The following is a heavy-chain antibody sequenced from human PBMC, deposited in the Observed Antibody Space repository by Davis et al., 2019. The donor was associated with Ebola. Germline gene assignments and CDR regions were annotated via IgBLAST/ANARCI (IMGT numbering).Heavy chain of an antibody. V-gene: IGHV3-7*01. CDR3: ARGPSTGNSFSY. Sequence: GGSLRLSCAGSGFSISNYWMSWVRQAPGKGLEWVANIKQDGSEKYYVDSVEGRFTISRDNAKNSLYLQTNSLRAEDTAVYYCARGPSTGNSFSYWGQGTLVTVSS. CDR1: GFSISNYW. D-gene: IGHD6-13*01. J-gene: IGHJ4*02. CDR2: IKQDGSEK.